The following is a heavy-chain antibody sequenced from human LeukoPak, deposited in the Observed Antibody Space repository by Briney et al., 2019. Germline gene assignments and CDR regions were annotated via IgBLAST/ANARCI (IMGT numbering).Heavy chain of an antibody. V-gene: IGHV3-66*01. D-gene: IGHD2-2*01. CDR2: IYSGGST. CDR1: GFTVSYNY. J-gene: IGHJ4*02. CDR3: ARCAGYCSSTSPPSFNY. Sequence: GGSLSLSFAACGFTVSYNYLSWVRQAPGKGLEWVSVIYSGGSTYYADSVKGRFTISRDTSKNTLYLQLNILRAEDTAVYYCARCAGYCSSTSPPSFNYWGKEPLFTVSS.